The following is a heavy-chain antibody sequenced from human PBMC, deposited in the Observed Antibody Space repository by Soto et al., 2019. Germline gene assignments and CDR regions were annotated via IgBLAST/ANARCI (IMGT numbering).Heavy chain of an antibody. D-gene: IGHD5-12*01. Sequence: EVQLLESGGGLVQPGGSLRLSCAASGFTFSSYAMSWVRQAPGKGLEWVSAISGSGGSTYYADSVKGRFTISRDNSKNTLYLQMNSLRAEDAAVYYCAKDPYVATGEFDYWGQGTLVTVSS. V-gene: IGHV3-23*01. CDR1: GFTFSSYA. J-gene: IGHJ4*02. CDR2: ISGSGGST. CDR3: AKDPYVATGEFDY.